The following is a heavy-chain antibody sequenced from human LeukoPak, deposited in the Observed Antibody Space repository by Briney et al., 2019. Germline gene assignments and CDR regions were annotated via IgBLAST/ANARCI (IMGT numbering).Heavy chain of an antibody. CDR2: IYNSGST. J-gene: IGHJ4*02. V-gene: IGHV4-61*01. Sequence: SETLSLTCTVSGGSVSSGSYCWSWIRQPPGKGLEWIGHIYNSGSTNYNPSLKGRVTMSVATSKNQFSLHLSSVTAADTAVYYCARSAFLVTAPGLYYFDYWGQGTLVAVSS. CDR3: ARSAFLVTAPGLYYFDY. D-gene: IGHD6-13*01. CDR1: GGSVSSGSYC.